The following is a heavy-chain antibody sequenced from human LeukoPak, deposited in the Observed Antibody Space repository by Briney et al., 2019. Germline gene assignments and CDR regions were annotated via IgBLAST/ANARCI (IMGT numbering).Heavy chain of an antibody. D-gene: IGHD6-13*01. J-gene: IGHJ6*02. CDR1: GGSISSYY. CDR3: ARETGYSSSWYKSNYYYYGMDV. V-gene: IGHV4-59*01. CDR2: IYYSGST. Sequence: PSETLSLTCTVSGGSISSYYWSWIRQPPGKGLEWIGYIYYSGSTNYNPSLKSRVTISVDTSKNQLSLKLSSVTAADTAVYYCARETGYSSSWYKSNYYYYGMDVWGQGTTVTVSS.